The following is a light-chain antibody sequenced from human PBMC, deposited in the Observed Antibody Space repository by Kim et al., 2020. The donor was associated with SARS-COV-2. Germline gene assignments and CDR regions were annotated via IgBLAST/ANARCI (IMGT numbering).Light chain of an antibody. CDR3: RTYDTVPYN. J-gene: IGKJ2*01. Sequence: SGSLGDRFPHACRARSAIRKYVAWYQREPGKIPKRLIHAVSTLRSGVASRFSGGGSGTDFTLTSRGLQPEDVATYCCRTYDTVPYNFGQGTRLEIK. V-gene: IGKV1-27*01. CDR1: SAIRKY. CDR2: AVS.